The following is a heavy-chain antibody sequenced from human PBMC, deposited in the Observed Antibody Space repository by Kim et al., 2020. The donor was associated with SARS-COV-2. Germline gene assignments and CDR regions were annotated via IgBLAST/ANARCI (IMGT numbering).Heavy chain of an antibody. Sequence: SETLSLTCTVSGGSISSGSYYWSWIRQPAGKGLEWIGRIYTSGSTNYNPSLKSRVTISVDTSKNQFSLKLSSVTAAATAVYYCASTYYGDLSERHYAFDIWGQGTMGTVSS. V-gene: IGHV4-61*02. CDR1: GGSISSGSYY. J-gene: IGHJ3*02. CDR3: ASTYYGDLSERHYAFDI. D-gene: IGHD4-17*01. CDR2: IYTSGST.